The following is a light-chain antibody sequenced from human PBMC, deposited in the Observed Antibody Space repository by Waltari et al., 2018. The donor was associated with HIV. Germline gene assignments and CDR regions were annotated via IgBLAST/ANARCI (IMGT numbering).Light chain of an antibody. CDR2: YNP. CDR1: NIGSKS. Sequence: SHVLSQPPSVAVAPGKTASVTCGGDNIGSKSVHWYQQRPGQAPLLIIFYNPDRPSGIAERFAGSNSVGTATLTSSRVEAGDEADYYCQVWDPLSDHPVFGTGTKVTVL. V-gene: IGLV3-21*04. J-gene: IGLJ1*01. CDR3: QVWDPLSDHPV.